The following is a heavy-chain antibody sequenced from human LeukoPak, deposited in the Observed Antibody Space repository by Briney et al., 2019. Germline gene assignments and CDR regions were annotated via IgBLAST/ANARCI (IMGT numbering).Heavy chain of an antibody. V-gene: IGHV1-18*01. D-gene: IGHD4-17*01. Sequence: ASVKVSCKASGYTFTSYGISWVRQAPGQGPEWMGWISAYNGNTNYAQKLQGRVTMTTDTSTSTAYMELRSLRSDDTAVYYCARDGMMTTVTTVFDPWGQGTLVTVSS. J-gene: IGHJ5*02. CDR1: GYTFTSYG. CDR3: ARDGMMTTVTTVFDP. CDR2: ISAYNGNT.